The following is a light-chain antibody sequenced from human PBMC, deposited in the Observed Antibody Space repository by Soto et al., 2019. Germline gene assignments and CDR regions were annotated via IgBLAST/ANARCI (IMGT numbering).Light chain of an antibody. CDR3: QSYDTPVYV. V-gene: IGLV1-40*01. CDR2: GNS. CDR1: SSNIGAGYD. J-gene: IGLJ1*01. Sequence: QSVLTQPPSVSGAPGQRVTISCTGSSSNIGAGYDVHWYQQLPGAAPKLLIYGNSNRPSGVPDRFSGSRSGTLASLAITGLQPEDEAHYYCQSYDTPVYVFGGGTKVTVL.